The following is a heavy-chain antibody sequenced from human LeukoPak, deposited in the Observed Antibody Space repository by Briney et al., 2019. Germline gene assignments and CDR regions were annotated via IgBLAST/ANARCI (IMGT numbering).Heavy chain of an antibody. CDR1: GFTFDDYA. CDR2: ISGNGGRT. Sequence: GGSLRLSCAASGFTFDDYAMHWVRQAPGKGLEWVSLISGNGGRTYYADSVKGRFTIFRDNSKNSLYLQMNSLRTEDTALYYCAIDSLARESGWFDYWGQGTLVTVSS. D-gene: IGHD6-19*01. CDR3: AIDSLARESGWFDY. J-gene: IGHJ4*02. V-gene: IGHV3-43*02.